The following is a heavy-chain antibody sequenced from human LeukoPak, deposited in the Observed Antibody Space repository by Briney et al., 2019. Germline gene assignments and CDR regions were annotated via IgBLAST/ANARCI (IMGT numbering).Heavy chain of an antibody. D-gene: IGHD2-2*01. CDR2: IYYGAST. V-gene: IGHV4-38-2*01. Sequence: NPSETLSLTXAASGYSITSIYYWGWIRQPPGKWLEWIGRIYYGASTSYNPSLKSRVTISVDTSKNQFSLKLSSVTAADTAVYYCASVATERRRDIVVVPAAILVGFDYWGQGTLVTVSS. J-gene: IGHJ4*02. CDR1: GYSITSIYY. CDR3: ASVATERRRDIVVVPAAILVGFDY.